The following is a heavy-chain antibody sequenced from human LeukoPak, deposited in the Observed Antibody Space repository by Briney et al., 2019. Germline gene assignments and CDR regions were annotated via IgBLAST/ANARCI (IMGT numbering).Heavy chain of an antibody. D-gene: IGHD1-1*01. CDR3: ARTQLYYYYYMDV. J-gene: IGHJ6*03. CDR2: IDPGDSDT. V-gene: IGHV5-51*01. CDR1: GYSFTSYW. Sequence: GESLKISCKGSGYSFTSYWIGWVRQMPGKGLEWMGIIDPGDSDTRYSPSFQGQVTISADKSISTAYLQWSSLKASDTAMYYCARTQLYYYYYMDVWGKGTTVTVSS.